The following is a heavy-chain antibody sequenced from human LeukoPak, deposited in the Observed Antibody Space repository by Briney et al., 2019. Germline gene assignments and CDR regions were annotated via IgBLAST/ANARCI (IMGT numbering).Heavy chain of an antibody. CDR1: GGSISSYY. V-gene: IGHV4-59*01. J-gene: IGHJ4*02. D-gene: IGHD3-22*01. CDR2: NYYSGST. CDR3: ARGGTYYYDSSGYYPDY. Sequence: SETLSLTCTVSGGSISSYYWSWIRQPPGKGLEWIGYNYYSGSTNYNPSLKSRVTISVDTSKNQFSLKLSSVTAADTAVYYCARGGTYYYDSSGYYPDYWGKGTLVTVSS.